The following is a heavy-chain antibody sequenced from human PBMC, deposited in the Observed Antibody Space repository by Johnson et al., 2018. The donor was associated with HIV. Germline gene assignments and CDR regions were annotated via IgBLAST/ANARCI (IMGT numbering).Heavy chain of an antibody. V-gene: IGHV3-30*02. Sequence: QVQLVESRGGVVQPGGSLRLSCAASGFTFSSYGMHWVRQAPGNGLEWVAFIRYDGSNKYYADSVKGRFTISSDNSKNTRYLQMNSLRAKDTAVYYCAKPPSLPGYSSSWTLWAFAIWGQGTMVTVSS. D-gene: IGHD6-13*01. CDR3: AKPPSLPGYSSSWTLWAFAI. CDR2: IRYDGSNK. CDR1: GFTFSSYG. J-gene: IGHJ3*02.